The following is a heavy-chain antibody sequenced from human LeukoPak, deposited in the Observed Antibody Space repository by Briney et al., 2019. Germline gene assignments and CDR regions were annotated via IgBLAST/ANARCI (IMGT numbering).Heavy chain of an antibody. CDR3: TSLSDAIESFGTRNY. CDR2: ISGSGDNT. J-gene: IGHJ4*02. D-gene: IGHD2-8*01. V-gene: IGHV3-23*01. CDR1: GFSFGSYA. Sequence: GGSLRLSCAASGFSFGSYALSWVRQAPGKGLEWVSVISGSGDNTHYTDPVKGRFTISRDNSKNTLYQQMNSLRAEDTAVYYCTSLSDAIESFGTRNYWGQGTLVTVSS.